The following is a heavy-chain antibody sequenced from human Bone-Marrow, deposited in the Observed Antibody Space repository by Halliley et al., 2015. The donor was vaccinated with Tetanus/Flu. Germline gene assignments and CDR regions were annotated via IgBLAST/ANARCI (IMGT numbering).Heavy chain of an antibody. CDR2: ISGDGGST. J-gene: IGHJ4*02. Sequence: EWVSLISGDGGSTYYADSVKDRFTISRDNSKNSLYLQMNSLRTEDTALYYCAKCRRWYSWYFDYWGQGTLVTVSS. V-gene: IGHV3-43*02. D-gene: IGHD2-8*02. CDR3: AKCRRWYSWYFDY.